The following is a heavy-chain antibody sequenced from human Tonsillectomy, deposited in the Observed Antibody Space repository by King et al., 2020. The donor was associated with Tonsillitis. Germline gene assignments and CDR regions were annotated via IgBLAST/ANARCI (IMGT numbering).Heavy chain of an antibody. J-gene: IGHJ2*01. V-gene: IGHV3-30*04. CDR1: GFTFSTYA. CDR2: VSHDESNK. D-gene: IGHD1-26*01. Sequence: VQLVESGGGVVQPGRSLRLSCAASGFTFSTYAMHWVRQAPGKGLEWVAIVSHDESNKYYADSVKGRFTISRGNSNNTLYLQMDSLRPEDTALYYCARDTRQWELLWYFDLWGHGTLVTVSS. CDR3: ARDTRQWELLWYFDL.